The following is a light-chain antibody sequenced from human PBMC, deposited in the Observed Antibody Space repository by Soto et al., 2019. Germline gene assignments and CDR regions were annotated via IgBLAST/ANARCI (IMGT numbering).Light chain of an antibody. Sequence: QSALTQPASVSGSPGQSITISCTGTSSDVGGYNYVSWYQQNPGKAAKLMIYDVSNRPPGVFNRFSGAKYGNTASLTISWLQDEDEDDYDCGSYQRSSTWVFGGGTKLTVL. V-gene: IGLV2-14*01. CDR1: SSDVGGYNY. CDR3: GSYQRSSTWV. CDR2: DVS. J-gene: IGLJ3*02.